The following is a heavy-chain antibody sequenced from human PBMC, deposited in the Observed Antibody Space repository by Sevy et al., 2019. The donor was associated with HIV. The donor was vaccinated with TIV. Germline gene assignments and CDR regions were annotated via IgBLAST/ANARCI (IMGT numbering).Heavy chain of an antibody. J-gene: IGHJ6*02. CDR2: ISWNSGSI. Sequence: GGSLRLSCAASGFTFDDYAMHWVRQAPGKGLEWVSGISWNSGSIGYADSVKGRFTISRDNAKNSLYLQMNSLRAEDTALYYCAKDRGGATQDYYYYGMDVWGQGTTVTVPS. V-gene: IGHV3-9*01. D-gene: IGHD2-15*01. CDR1: GFTFDDYA. CDR3: AKDRGGATQDYYYYGMDV.